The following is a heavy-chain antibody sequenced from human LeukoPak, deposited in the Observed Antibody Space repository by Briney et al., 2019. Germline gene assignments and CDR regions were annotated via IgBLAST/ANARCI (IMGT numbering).Heavy chain of an antibody. CDR1: GYTFQSHG. CDR2: TNWNGGTT. Sequence: GGSLRLSCAASGYTFQSHGMSWVRQAPGKGLEWFSGTNWNGGTTSYADSVKGRFTISRDNARRTLYLQMNSLRAEDTALYYCARDWSYIALDVWGQGTMVTVSS. CDR3: ARDWSYIALDV. J-gene: IGHJ3*01. V-gene: IGHV3-20*04. D-gene: IGHD3-10*01.